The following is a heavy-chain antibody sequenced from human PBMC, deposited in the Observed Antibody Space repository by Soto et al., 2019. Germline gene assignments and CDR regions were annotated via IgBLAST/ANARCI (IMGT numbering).Heavy chain of an antibody. CDR3: ARGFIAAAGIEYYYFGMDV. V-gene: IGHV1-69*13. CDR1: GGTFSSYA. D-gene: IGHD6-13*01. J-gene: IGHJ6*02. Sequence: GASVKVSCKASGGTFSSYAISWVRQAPGQGLEWMGGIIPMFGTANYAQKFQGRVTITADESTSTAYMELSSLRSEDTAVYYCARGFIAAAGIEYYYFGMDVWGQGTTVTVSS. CDR2: IIPMFGTA.